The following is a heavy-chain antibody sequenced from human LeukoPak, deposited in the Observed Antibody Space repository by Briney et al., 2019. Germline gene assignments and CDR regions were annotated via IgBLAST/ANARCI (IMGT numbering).Heavy chain of an antibody. Sequence: GGSLRLSCAASGFTFDDYAMHWVRQAPGKGLEWVSGISWNSGSIGYADSVKGRFTISRDNAKNSLYLQMNSLRAEDTALYYCAKGLANYDILTGPGYWGQGTLVTVFS. CDR3: AKGLANYDILTGPGY. D-gene: IGHD3-9*01. CDR1: GFTFDDYA. V-gene: IGHV3-9*01. J-gene: IGHJ4*02. CDR2: ISWNSGSI.